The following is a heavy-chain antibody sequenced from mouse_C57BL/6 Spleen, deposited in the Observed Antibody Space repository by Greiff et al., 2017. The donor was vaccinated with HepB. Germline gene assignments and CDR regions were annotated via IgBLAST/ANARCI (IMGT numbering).Heavy chain of an antibody. CDR1: GYTFTDYY. CDR3: ARSGWLLRRYWYFDV. CDR2: INPNNGGT. V-gene: IGHV1-26*01. Sequence: VQLQQSGPELVKPGASVKISCKASGYTFTDYYMNWVKQSHGKSLEWIGDINPNNGGTSYNQKFKGKATLTVDKSSSTAYMELRSLTSEDSAVYYCARSGWLLRRYWYFDVWGTGTTVTVSS. D-gene: IGHD2-3*01. J-gene: IGHJ1*03.